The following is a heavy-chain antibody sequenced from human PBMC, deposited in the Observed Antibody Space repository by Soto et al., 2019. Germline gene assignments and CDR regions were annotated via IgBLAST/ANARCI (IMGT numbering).Heavy chain of an antibody. CDR3: TKEKSVMNSGYDAFDL. D-gene: IGHD5-12*01. Sequence: EAKLEESGGGLIEPGGSLRLSCAASGFSFSAFEMNWVRQAPGKGPEWVAHIKSGGSFTLYAASVKGRFTISRDDADNSLYLRMNRLRAEDTALYYCTKEKSVMNSGYDAFDLWGRGTMVTVSS. J-gene: IGHJ3*01. CDR2: IKSGGSFT. V-gene: IGHV3-48*03. CDR1: GFSFSAFE.